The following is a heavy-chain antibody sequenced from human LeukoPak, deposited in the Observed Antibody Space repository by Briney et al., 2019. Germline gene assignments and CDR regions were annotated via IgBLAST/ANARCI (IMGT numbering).Heavy chain of an antibody. CDR1: GGSISSSSYY. J-gene: IGHJ5*02. CDR3: AREIGGITMIDL. V-gene: IGHV4-61*01. CDR2: IYYSGST. D-gene: IGHD3-22*01. Sequence: PSETLSLTCTVSGGSISSSSYYWGWIRQPPGKGLEWIGYIYYSGSTNYNPSLKSRVTISVDTSKNQFSLKLSSVTAADTAVYYCAREIGGITMIDLWGQGTLVTVSS.